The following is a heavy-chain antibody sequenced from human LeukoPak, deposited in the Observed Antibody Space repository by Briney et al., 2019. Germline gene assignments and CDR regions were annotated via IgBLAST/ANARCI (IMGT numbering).Heavy chain of an antibody. CDR1: GFTFSSYS. CDR3: AGARGGYDYKYYFDY. D-gene: IGHD5-12*01. Sequence: PGGSLRPSCAASGFTFSSYSMNWVRQAPGKGLEWVSYISDRSSTIYYADSVKGRFTISRDNGKNSLYLQMNSLRADDTAVYYCAGARGGYDYKYYFDYWGQGTLVTVSS. V-gene: IGHV3-48*01. CDR2: ISDRSSTI. J-gene: IGHJ4*02.